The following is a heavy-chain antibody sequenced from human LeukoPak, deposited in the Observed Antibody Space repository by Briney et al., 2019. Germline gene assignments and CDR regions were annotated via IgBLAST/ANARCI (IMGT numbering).Heavy chain of an antibody. CDR1: GYSISSGYY. CDR3: ARQPREIGGSSWYRVGYYYYMDV. Sequence: KTSETLSLTCTVSGYSISSGYYWGWIRQPPGKGLEWIGSVYYSGSTYYNPSLKSRVTISVDTSKNQFSLKLSSVTAADTAVYYCARQPREIGGSSWYRVGYYYYMDVWGKGTTVTISS. D-gene: IGHD6-13*01. J-gene: IGHJ6*03. CDR2: VYYSGST. V-gene: IGHV4-38-2*02.